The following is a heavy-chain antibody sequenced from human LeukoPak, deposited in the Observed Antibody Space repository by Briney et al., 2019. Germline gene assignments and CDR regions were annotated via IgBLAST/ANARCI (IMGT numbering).Heavy chain of an antibody. D-gene: IGHD6-13*01. CDR1: GYTFTSYG. Sequence: SVKVSCKASGYTFTSYGISWVRQAPGQGLEWTGGIIPIFGTANYAQKFQGRVTITADESTSTAYMELSSLRSEDTALYYCAKDIFTGIAAAGAIDYWGQGTLVTVSS. J-gene: IGHJ4*02. CDR3: AKDIFTGIAAAGAIDY. CDR2: IIPIFGTA. V-gene: IGHV1-69*13.